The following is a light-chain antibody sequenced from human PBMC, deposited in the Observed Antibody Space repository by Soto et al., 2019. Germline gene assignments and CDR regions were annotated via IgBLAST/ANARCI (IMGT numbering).Light chain of an antibody. CDR2: GAS. V-gene: IGKV3-20*01. CDR3: RQHSSSPQIT. Sequence: EIVLIQSPATLSLSPGERATLSCRASQSVTSNVAWYQQNPGQAPRLLLYGASNRATGIPDRFSRSGSGTDFTITISRLEPQDFAVHYCRQHSSSPQITFGQGPRLEI. J-gene: IGKJ5*01. CDR1: QSVTSN.